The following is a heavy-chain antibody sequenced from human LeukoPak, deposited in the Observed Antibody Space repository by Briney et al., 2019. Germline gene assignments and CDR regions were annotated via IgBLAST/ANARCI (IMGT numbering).Heavy chain of an antibody. CDR1: GGSISSYY. Sequence: SETLSLTCTASGGSISSYYWSWIRQPPGKGLEWIGYIYYSGSTNYNPYLKSRVTISLDTSKNQFSLKLSSVTAADTAVYYCARRDNIGWLDPWGQGNLVTVSS. D-gene: IGHD2/OR15-2a*01. J-gene: IGHJ5*02. CDR3: ARRDNIGWLDP. CDR2: IYYSGST. V-gene: IGHV4-59*01.